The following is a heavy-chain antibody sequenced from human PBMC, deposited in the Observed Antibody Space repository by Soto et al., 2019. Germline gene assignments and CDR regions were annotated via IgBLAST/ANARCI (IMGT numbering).Heavy chain of an antibody. CDR2: IYYSGST. V-gene: IGHV4-59*08. D-gene: IGHD3-10*01. J-gene: IGHJ4*02. Sequence: PSETLSLTCTVSGGSISSYYWSWIRQPPGKGLEWIGYIYYSGSTNYNPSLKSRVTISVDTSKNQFSLKLSSVTAADTAVYYCARHSRSTGSRLMPIDYWGRGTLVTVSS. CDR3: ARHSRSTGSRLMPIDY. CDR1: GGSISSYY.